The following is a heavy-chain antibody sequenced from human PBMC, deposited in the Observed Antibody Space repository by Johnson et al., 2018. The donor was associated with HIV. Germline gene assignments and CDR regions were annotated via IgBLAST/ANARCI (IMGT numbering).Heavy chain of an antibody. J-gene: IGHJ3*01. CDR2: IAWTGATT. CDR1: GFTFSSYG. Sequence: VQLVESGGGVVQPGTSLRLSCAASGFTFSSYGIHWVRQAPGKGLAWVSGIAWTGATTGYADSVKGRFTISRDNAKNALYLHMNDLRAEDTAIYYCARDWDYYDASGYYYANMVDAFDVWGQGTVVTVSS. CDR3: ARDWDYYDASGYYYANMVDAFDV. V-gene: IGHV3-20*04. D-gene: IGHD3-22*01.